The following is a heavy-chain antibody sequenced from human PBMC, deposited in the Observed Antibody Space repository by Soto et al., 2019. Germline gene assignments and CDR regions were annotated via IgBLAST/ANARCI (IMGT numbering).Heavy chain of an antibody. J-gene: IGHJ4*02. D-gene: IGHD1-26*01. CDR3: ARTSSGSYRIDY. V-gene: IGHV4-59*01. Sequence: SQSLSLTCTVSGGSISSYYWSWIWQPPGKGLEWIGYIYYSGSTNYNPSLKSRVTISVDTAKNQFSLKLSSVTAADTAVYYCARTSSGSYRIDYWGQGTLVTVSS. CDR2: IYYSGST. CDR1: GGSISSYY.